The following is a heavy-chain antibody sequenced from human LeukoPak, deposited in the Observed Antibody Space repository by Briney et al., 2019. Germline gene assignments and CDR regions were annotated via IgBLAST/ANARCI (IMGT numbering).Heavy chain of an antibody. CDR1: GGTFSSYA. J-gene: IGHJ4*02. CDR2: ISAYNGNT. D-gene: IGHD2-2*01. Sequence: GASVKVSCKASGGTFSSYAISWVRQAPGQGLEWMGWISAYNGNTNYAQKLQGRVTMTTDTSTSTAYMELRSLRSDDTAVYYCARDVSVVPAAIPAYFDYWGQGTLVTVSS. V-gene: IGHV1-18*01. CDR3: ARDVSVVPAAIPAYFDY.